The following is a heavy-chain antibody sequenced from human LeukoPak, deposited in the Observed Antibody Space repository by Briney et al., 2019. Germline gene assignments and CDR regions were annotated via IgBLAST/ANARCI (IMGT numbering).Heavy chain of an antibody. V-gene: IGHV3-21*01. CDR3: ARDEAWDYPDAFDI. CDR1: GFTFSSFS. D-gene: IGHD1-7*01. Sequence: GGSLRLSCAASGFTFSSFSMNWVRQAPGKGLEWVSSISSSSTYIYYADSVKGRFTISRDNAKNSLYLQMNSLRAEDTAVYYCARDEAWDYPDAFDIWGQGTMVTVSS. CDR2: ISSSSTYI. J-gene: IGHJ3*02.